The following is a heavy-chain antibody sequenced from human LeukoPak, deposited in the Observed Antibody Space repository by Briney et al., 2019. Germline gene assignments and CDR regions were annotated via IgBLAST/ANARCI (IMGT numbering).Heavy chain of an antibody. D-gene: IGHD6-13*01. J-gene: IGHJ4*02. CDR3: ASIAAAGTFYFDY. CDR2: IYTSGST. Sequence: SETLSLTGTVSGGSISSYYWSWLRQPAGKGLEWIGRIYTSGSTNYNPSLKSRVTMSVDTSKNQFSLKLSSVTAADTAVYYCASIAAAGTFYFDYWGQGTLVTVSS. V-gene: IGHV4-4*07. CDR1: GGSISSYY.